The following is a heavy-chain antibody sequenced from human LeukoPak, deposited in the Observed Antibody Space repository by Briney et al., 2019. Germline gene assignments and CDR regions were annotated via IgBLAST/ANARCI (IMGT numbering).Heavy chain of an antibody. CDR2: IIPIFGTA. J-gene: IGHJ5*02. D-gene: IGHD2-2*01. V-gene: IGHV1-69*05. CDR3: ARDPRYCSSTSCYRSWFDP. Sequence: SVKVSCKASGGTFSSYAISWVRQAPGQGLEWMGGIIPIFGTANYAQKFQGRVSITTDEPTSTAYMELSSLRSEDTAVYYCARDPRYCSSTSCYRSWFDPWGQGTLVTVSS. CDR1: GGTFSSYA.